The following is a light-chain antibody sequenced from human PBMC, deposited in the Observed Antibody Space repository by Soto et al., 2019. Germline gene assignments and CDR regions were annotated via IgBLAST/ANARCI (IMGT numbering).Light chain of an antibody. CDR3: GSYTSSSSWV. CDR1: SSDVGTYNS. Sequence: QSALTQPASVSGSPGQSITVSCTGSSSDVGTYNSVSWYQQHPGKAPKLIIYDVSNRPSGVSNRFSGSKSGNTASLTISGLQTEDEADYYCGSYTSSSSWVFGGGTKLTVL. CDR2: DVS. V-gene: IGLV2-14*03. J-gene: IGLJ3*02.